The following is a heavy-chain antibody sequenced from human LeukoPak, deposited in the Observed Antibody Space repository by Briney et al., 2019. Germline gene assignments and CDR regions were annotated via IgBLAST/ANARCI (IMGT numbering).Heavy chain of an antibody. V-gene: IGHV4-59*11. J-gene: IGHJ4*02. CDR2: IYYSRST. D-gene: IGHD6-13*01. CDR1: GGSISSHY. CDR3: ARAYSSSWYLGYYFDY. Sequence: PSETLSLTCTVSGGSISSHYWSWIRQPPGKGLEWIGYIYYSRSTNYNPSLKSRVTISVDTSKNQFSLKLSSVTAADTAVYYCARAYSSSWYLGYYFDYWGQGTLVTVSS.